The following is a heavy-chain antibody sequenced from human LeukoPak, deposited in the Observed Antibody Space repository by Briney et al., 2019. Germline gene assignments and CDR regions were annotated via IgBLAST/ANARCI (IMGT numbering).Heavy chain of an antibody. CDR2: IYYSGST. J-gene: IGHJ4*02. Sequence: PSETLSLTCTVSGGSISSYYWSWIRQPPGKGLDWIGYIYYSGSTNYNPSLKSRATISVDTSKNQFSLKLSSVTAADTAVYYCARSEFGYFDYWGQGTLVTVSS. CDR3: ARSEFGYFDY. D-gene: IGHD3-10*01. V-gene: IGHV4-59*08. CDR1: GGSISSYY.